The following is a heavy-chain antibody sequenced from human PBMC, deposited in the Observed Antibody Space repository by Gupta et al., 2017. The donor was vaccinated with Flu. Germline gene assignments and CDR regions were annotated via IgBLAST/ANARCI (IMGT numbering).Heavy chain of an antibody. D-gene: IGHD6-19*01. CDR3: ASQGRAVAGTPLAFDI. J-gene: IGHJ3*02. CDR2: IYTSGST. V-gene: IGHV4-4*07. Sequence: LEWIGRIYTSGSTNYNPSLKSRVTMSVDTSKNQFSLKLSSVTAADTAVYYCASQGRAVAGTPLAFDIWGQGTMVTVSS.